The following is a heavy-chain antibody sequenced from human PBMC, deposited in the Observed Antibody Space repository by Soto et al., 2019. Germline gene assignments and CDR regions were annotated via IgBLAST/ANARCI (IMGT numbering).Heavy chain of an antibody. Sequence: GGPLRLSCAASGCTFSSYAMSWVRQAQGKGLEWVSAISGSGGSTYYADSVKGRFTISRDNSKNTLYLQMNSLRAEDTAVYYCAATGCSSTSCYAIPYNWGQGTLVTVSS. V-gene: IGHV3-23*01. CDR2: ISGSGGST. CDR3: AATGCSSTSCYAIPYN. D-gene: IGHD2-2*01. CDR1: GCTFSSYA. J-gene: IGHJ4*02.